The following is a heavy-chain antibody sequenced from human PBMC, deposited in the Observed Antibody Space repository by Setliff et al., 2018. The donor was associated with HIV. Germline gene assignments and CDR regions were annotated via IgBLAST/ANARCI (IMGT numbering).Heavy chain of an antibody. Sequence: AASVKVSCKPSGYSFTNHYMHWVRQAPGQGLEWMGIINPAGNPTSYAQKFQGRLTMTRDTSTNTVYMELSSLRSEDTAVYYCASAGSGTRAPPRYWGQGTLVTVSS. V-gene: IGHV1-46*01. D-gene: IGHD1-1*01. CDR2: INPAGNPT. J-gene: IGHJ4*02. CDR3: ASAGSGTRAPPRY. CDR1: GYSFTNHY.